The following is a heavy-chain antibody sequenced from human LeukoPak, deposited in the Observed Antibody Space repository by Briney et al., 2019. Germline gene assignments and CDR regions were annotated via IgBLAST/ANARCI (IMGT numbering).Heavy chain of an antibody. CDR1: GGTFSSYA. Sequence: SEKVSCKASGGTFSSYAISWVRQAPGQGLEWMGGIIPIFGTANYAQKFQGRVTITADKSTSTAYMELSSLRSEDTAVYYCAREGAGYSSSWLFDYWGQGTLVTVSS. CDR3: AREGAGYSSSWLFDY. V-gene: IGHV1-69*06. J-gene: IGHJ4*02. CDR2: IIPIFGTA. D-gene: IGHD6-13*01.